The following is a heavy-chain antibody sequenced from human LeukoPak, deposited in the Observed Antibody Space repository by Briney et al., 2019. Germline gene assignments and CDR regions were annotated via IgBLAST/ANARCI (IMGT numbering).Heavy chain of an antibody. J-gene: IGHJ6*03. CDR2: IIPIFGTA. CDR1: GGTFSSYA. CDR3: ARDEPREGRDFYYYYMDV. Sequence: SVKVSCKASGGTFSSYAISWVRQAPGQGLEWTGGIIPIFGTANYAQKFQGRVTITTDESTSTAYMELSSLRSEDTAVYYCARDEPREGRDFYYYYMDVWGKGTTVTVSS. V-gene: IGHV1-69*05.